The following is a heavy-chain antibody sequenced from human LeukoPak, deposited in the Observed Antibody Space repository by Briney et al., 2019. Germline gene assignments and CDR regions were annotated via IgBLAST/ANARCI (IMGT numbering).Heavy chain of an antibody. Sequence: ASVKVSCKASGYTFTSYGISWVRQAPGQGLEWMGWISAYNGNTNYAQKLQGRVTMTTDTSTSTAYMELRSLRSDDTAVYYCARDCYYDSSGYPYYYYYMDVWGKGTTVTVSS. J-gene: IGHJ6*03. V-gene: IGHV1-18*01. CDR1: GYTFTSYG. CDR3: ARDCYYDSSGYPYYYYYMDV. CDR2: ISAYNGNT. D-gene: IGHD3-22*01.